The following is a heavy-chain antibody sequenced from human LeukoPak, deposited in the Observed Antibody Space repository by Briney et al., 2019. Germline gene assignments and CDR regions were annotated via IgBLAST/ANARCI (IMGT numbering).Heavy chain of an antibody. J-gene: IGHJ4*02. CDR1: GFTFSSYS. V-gene: IGHV3-23*01. CDR3: AKRGVGTSNAYFDY. CDR2: IYGGGVIT. Sequence: RGSLRLSCAASGFTFSSYSMNWVRQAPGKGLEWGSVIYGGGVITYYADSVKGRFAISRDNSKNTLYLQMNSLRTEDTAVYYCAKRGVGTSNAYFDYWGQGTLVTVSS. D-gene: IGHD1-26*01.